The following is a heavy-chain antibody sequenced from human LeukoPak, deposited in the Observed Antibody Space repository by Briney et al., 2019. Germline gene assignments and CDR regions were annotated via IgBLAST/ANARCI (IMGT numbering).Heavy chain of an antibody. CDR3: ARARYCSGSSCYSHWFDP. J-gene: IGHJ5*02. D-gene: IGHD2-2*01. Sequence: PSETLSLTCAVYGGSFSGYYWSWIRQPPGKGLEWIGEINHSGSTNYNPSLKSRVTISVDTSKNQFSLKLSSVTAADTAIYYCARARYCSGSSCYSHWFDPWGHGTLVTVSS. V-gene: IGHV4-34*01. CDR1: GGSFSGYY. CDR2: INHSGST.